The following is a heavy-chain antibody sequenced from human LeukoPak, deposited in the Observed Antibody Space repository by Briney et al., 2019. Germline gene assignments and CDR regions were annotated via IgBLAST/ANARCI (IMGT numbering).Heavy chain of an antibody. D-gene: IGHD6-13*01. V-gene: IGHV1-24*01. Sequence: GASVKVSCKVSGYTLTELSMHWVRQAPGKGLEWMGGFDPEDGETIYAQKFQGRVTMTEDTSTDTAYMELSSLRSEDTAVYYCATGIRGQQLVGPYDAFDIWGQGTMVTVSS. CDR3: ATGIRGQQLVGPYDAFDI. CDR2: FDPEDGET. J-gene: IGHJ3*02. CDR1: GYTLTELS.